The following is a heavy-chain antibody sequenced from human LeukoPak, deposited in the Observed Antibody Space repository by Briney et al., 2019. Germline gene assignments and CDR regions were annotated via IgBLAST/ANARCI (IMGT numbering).Heavy chain of an antibody. J-gene: IGHJ4*02. Sequence: GGSLRLSCAASGFTFSSYSMNWIRQAPGKGLEWVSSISSSSSYIYYADSVKGRFTISRDNSKNTLYLQMNSLRAEDTAVYYCAKPQEKAYGSGSSPFDYWGQGTLVIVSS. V-gene: IGHV3-21*01. CDR1: GFTFSSYS. D-gene: IGHD3-10*01. CDR3: AKPQEKAYGSGSSPFDY. CDR2: ISSSSSYI.